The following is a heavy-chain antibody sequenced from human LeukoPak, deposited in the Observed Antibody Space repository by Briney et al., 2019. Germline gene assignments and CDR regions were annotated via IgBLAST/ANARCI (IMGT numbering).Heavy chain of an antibody. V-gene: IGHV3-30*03. J-gene: IGHJ3*02. D-gene: IGHD3-22*01. CDR2: ISYEGSIK. Sequence: GRSLRLSCAASGFMFSAFGMHWVRQAPGKGLEWVAVISYEGSIKYYGDSVKGRSTISRDNAKNSLYLQMNSLRAEDTAVYYCARDPRYYYDSSGMRRDAFDIWGQGTMVTVSS. CDR3: ARDPRYYYDSSGMRRDAFDI. CDR1: GFMFSAFG.